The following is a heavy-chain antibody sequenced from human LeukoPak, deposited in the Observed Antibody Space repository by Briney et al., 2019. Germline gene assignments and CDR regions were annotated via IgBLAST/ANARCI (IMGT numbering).Heavy chain of an antibody. D-gene: IGHD5-24*01. Sequence: GGSLRLSCAASRFPFDLYGVSWVRQARGKGLEGVFGINWSGGSTSYADSVKGRFTISRDNSKNTLYLQMNSLRAEDTAVYYCARDRGDGYNTGVFDYWGQGTLVTVSS. CDR2: INWSGGST. CDR3: ARDRGDGYNTGVFDY. CDR1: RFPFDLYG. V-gene: IGHV3-20*04. J-gene: IGHJ4*02.